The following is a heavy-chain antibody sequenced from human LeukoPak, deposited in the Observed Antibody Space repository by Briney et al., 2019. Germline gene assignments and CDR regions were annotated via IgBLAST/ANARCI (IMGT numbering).Heavy chain of an antibody. CDR1: DGSFSGYY. Sequence: PSETLSLTSAVSDGSFSGYYWSWIRQPPRRRLEWIGEINHSVSTNYNPSLKSRDTISVDTSKNQFSLKLSAVTAADTAVYYCARGRSPDYWGQGTLVTVSS. CDR2: INHSVST. V-gene: IGHV4-34*01. CDR3: ARGRSPDY. J-gene: IGHJ4*02.